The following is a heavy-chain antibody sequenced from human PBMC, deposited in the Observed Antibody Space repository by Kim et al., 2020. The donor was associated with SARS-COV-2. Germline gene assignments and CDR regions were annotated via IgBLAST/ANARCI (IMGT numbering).Heavy chain of an antibody. CDR2: ISYDGSNK. D-gene: IGHD3-10*01. J-gene: IGHJ4*02. CDR1: GFTFSSYA. V-gene: IGHV3-30-3*01. CDR3: ARGGGLSYYNTGSFDY. Sequence: GGSLRLSCAASGFTFSSYAMHWVRQAPGKGLECVAVISYDGSNKYYADSVKGRFTISRDNSKNTLYLQMNSLRAEDTAVYYCARGGGLSYYNTGSFDYWGQGTLVTVSS.